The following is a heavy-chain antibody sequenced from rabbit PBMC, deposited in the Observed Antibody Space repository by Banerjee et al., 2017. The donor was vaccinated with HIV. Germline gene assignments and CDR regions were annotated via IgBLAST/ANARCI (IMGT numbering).Heavy chain of an antibody. CDR2: IYAGSTGST. CDR1: GFSFSSSYY. D-gene: IGHD8-1*01. J-gene: IGHJ6*01. CDR3: AREEYVGSGYYKL. V-gene: IGHV1S40*01. Sequence: QSLEESGGDLVKPGASLTLTCTASGFSFSSSYYMCWVRQAPGKGLEWIACIYAGSTGSTYYASWAKGRFTISKTSSTTVTLQMTSLTAADTATYFCAREEYVGSGYYKLWGPGTLVTVS.